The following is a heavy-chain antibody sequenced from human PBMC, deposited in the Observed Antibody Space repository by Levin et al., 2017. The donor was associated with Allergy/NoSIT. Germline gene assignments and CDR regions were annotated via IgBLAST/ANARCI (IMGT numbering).Heavy chain of an antibody. D-gene: IGHD3-3*01. Sequence: GGSLRLSCAASGFTFSSYWMHWVRQAPGKGLVWVSRINSDGSSTNYADSVKGRFTISRDNTKNTLYLEVNSLRAEDPAVYFCAREVTYFDFWSGYWGWFDPWGQGTLVTVSS. CDR3: AREVTYFDFWSGYWGWFDP. CDR1: GFTFSSYW. V-gene: IGHV3-74*01. CDR2: INSDGSST. J-gene: IGHJ5*02.